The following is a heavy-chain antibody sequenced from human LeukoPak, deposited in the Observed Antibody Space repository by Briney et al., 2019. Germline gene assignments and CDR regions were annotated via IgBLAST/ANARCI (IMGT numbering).Heavy chain of an antibody. J-gene: IGHJ4*02. D-gene: IGHD6-19*01. V-gene: IGHV3-48*03. CDR1: GFTFSTYE. CDR2: ISRSGTTI. CDR3: ARAGETSGWYSFDS. Sequence: GGSLRLSCEASGFTFSTYEMNWVRQTPVKGLEWVSYISRSGTTIYYLDSVQGRFTISRDNARNLLYLQMNSLRADDAAVYYCARAGETSGWYSFDSWGPGTLVSVSS.